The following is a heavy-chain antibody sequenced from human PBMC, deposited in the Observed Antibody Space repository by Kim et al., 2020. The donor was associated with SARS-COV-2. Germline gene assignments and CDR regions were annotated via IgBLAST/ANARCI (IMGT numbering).Heavy chain of an antibody. V-gene: IGHV3-74*01. Sequence: ADSVKGRFTGYRDNAKNTLYLQMNSLRTEDTAMYFCTRVQSGLAGAFDIWGQGTMVTVSS. CDR3: TRVQSGLAGAFDI. J-gene: IGHJ3*02. D-gene: IGHD1-26*01.